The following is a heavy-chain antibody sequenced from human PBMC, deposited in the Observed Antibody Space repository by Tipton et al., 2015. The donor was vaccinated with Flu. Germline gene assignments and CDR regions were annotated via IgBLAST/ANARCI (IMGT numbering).Heavy chain of an antibody. CDR1: GGSISSSNW. CDR3: ARAKSPGYYYDSSEGAYFDY. Sequence: TLSLTCAVSGGSISSSNWWSWVRQPPGKGLEWIGEIYHSGSTNYNPSLKSRVTISVDKSMNQFSLKLSSVTAADTAVYYCARAKSPGYYYDSSEGAYFDYWGQGTLVTVSS. J-gene: IGHJ4*02. CDR2: IYHSGST. D-gene: IGHD3-22*01. V-gene: IGHV4-4*02.